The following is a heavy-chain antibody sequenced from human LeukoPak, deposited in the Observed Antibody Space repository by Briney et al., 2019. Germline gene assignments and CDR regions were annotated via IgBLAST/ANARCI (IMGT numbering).Heavy chain of an antibody. J-gene: IGHJ4*02. V-gene: IGHV3-23*01. D-gene: IGHD4-17*01. Sequence: GESLRLSCAASGFTFSSYAMSWVRQAPGKGLEWVSAIRGSGGSTYYADSVKGRFTISRDNSKNTLYLQMNSLRAEDTAVYYCAKGDYGDYFDYWGQGTLVTVSS. CDR2: IRGSGGST. CDR3: AKGDYGDYFDY. CDR1: GFTFSSYA.